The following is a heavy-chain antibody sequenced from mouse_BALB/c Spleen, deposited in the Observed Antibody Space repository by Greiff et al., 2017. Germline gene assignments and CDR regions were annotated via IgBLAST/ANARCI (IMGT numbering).Heavy chain of an antibody. D-gene: IGHD1-1*01. V-gene: IGHV1-7*01. Sequence: VMLVESGAELAKPGASVKMSCKASGYTFTSYWMHWVKQRPGQGLEWIGYINPSTGYTEYNQKFKDKATLTADKSSSTAYMQLSSLTSEDSAVYYCARRRDLLRYFDVWGAGTTVTVSS. J-gene: IGHJ1*01. CDR1: GYTFTSYW. CDR2: INPSTGYT. CDR3: ARRRDLLRYFDV.